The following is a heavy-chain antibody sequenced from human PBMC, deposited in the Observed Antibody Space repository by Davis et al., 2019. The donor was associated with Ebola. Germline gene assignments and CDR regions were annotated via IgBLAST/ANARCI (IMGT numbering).Heavy chain of an antibody. CDR1: GYTFTSYY. Sequence: SVKVSCKASGYTFTSYYMHWVRQAPGQGLEWMGGIIPIFGTANYAQKFQGRVTITADESTSTAYMELSSLRSEDTAVYYCARGLGYCSGGSCYSGSFDYWGQGTLVTVSS. CDR2: IIPIFGTA. D-gene: IGHD2-15*01. CDR3: ARGLGYCSGGSCYSGSFDY. J-gene: IGHJ4*02. V-gene: IGHV1-69*13.